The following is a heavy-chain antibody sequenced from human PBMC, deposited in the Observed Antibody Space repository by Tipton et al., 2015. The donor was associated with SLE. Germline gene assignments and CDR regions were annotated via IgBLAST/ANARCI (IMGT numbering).Heavy chain of an antibody. V-gene: IGHV1-18*04. CDR1: GYTFTSYG. Sequence: QLVQSGPEVKKPGASVKVSCKASGYTFTSYGISWVRQAPGQGLEWMGWISAYNGNTNYAQKLQGRVTMTTDTSTSTAYMELRSLRSDDTAVYYCARTYRDKRTTPLQWVYWYFDLWGRGTLVTVSS. D-gene: IGHD4-11*01. CDR3: ARTYRDKRTTPLQWVYWYFDL. J-gene: IGHJ2*01. CDR2: ISAYNGNT.